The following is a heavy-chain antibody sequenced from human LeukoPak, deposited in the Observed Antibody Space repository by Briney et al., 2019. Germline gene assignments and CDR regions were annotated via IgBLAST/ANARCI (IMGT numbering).Heavy chain of an antibody. CDR3: ARRIAVRQGAFDY. J-gene: IGHJ4*02. CDR1: GYSFTSYW. V-gene: IGHV5-51*01. D-gene: IGHD6-6*01. Sequence: GESLKISCKGSGYSFTSYWIGWVRQMRGKGLEWMGIIYPGDSDTRYSPSFQGQVTISADKSISTAYLQWSSLKASDTAMYYCARRIAVRQGAFDYWGQGTLVTVSS. CDR2: IYPGDSDT.